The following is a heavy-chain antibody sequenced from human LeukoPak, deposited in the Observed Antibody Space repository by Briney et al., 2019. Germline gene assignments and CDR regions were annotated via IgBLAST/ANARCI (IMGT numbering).Heavy chain of an antibody. CDR2: ISAYNGNT. D-gene: IGHD2-15*01. Sequence: EASVKVSCKASGYTFTSYGISWVRPAPGQGLEWMGWISAYNGNTNYAQKLQGRVTMTTDTSTSTAYMELRSLRSDDTAVYYCARHCSGGSCYDYWGQGTLDTASS. CDR3: ARHCSGGSCYDY. J-gene: IGHJ4*02. V-gene: IGHV1-18*01. CDR1: GYTFTSYG.